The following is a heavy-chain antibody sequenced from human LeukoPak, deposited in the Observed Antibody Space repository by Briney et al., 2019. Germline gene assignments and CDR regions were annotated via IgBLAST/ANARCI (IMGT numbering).Heavy chain of an antibody. J-gene: IGHJ4*02. V-gene: IGHV3-74*01. D-gene: IGHD2-15*01. CDR2: VNGDGSTT. Sequence: PGGSLRPSCAASGFTFSSYWMHWVRQAPGKGLVWVSRVNGDGSTTTYADSVKGRFTISRDNAKNTLYLQLNSLRAEDTAVYYCIRGSYCSGATCYPDFDYWGQGTLVTVSS. CDR1: GFTFSSYW. CDR3: IRGSYCSGATCYPDFDY.